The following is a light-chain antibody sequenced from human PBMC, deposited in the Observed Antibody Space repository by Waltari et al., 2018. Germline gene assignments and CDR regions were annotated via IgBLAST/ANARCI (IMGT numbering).Light chain of an antibody. CDR2: GAS. V-gene: IGKV3-20*01. Sequence: EIVLTQSPGTLSLSPGEIDTLSGWASQRVVRSFAWYQQKRGQAPRLLIYGASTRATGIPDRFSGSGSGTDFSLTISRLEPEDFAVYYCQHYVKLPVTFGQGTKVEIK. CDR1: QRVVRS. J-gene: IGKJ1*01. CDR3: QHYVKLPVT.